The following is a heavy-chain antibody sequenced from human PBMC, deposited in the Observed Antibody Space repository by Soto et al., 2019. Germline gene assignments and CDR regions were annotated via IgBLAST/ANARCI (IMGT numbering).Heavy chain of an antibody. J-gene: IGHJ5*02. CDR2: IYPTDSDT. CDR3: ARQRDYDYVPQTDL. Sequence: GESLKISCKGSGYSFTNYWIGWVRQMPGKGLEWMGIIYPTDSDTRYSPSFQGQVTISADKSISTAYLQWTSLKASDTAMYYCARQRDYDYVPQTDLWGQGTLVTGSS. CDR1: GYSFTNYW. D-gene: IGHD3-16*01. V-gene: IGHV5-51*01.